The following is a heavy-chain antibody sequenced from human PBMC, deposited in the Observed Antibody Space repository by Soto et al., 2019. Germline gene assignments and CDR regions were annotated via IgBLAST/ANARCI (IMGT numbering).Heavy chain of an antibody. CDR3: ARYCSGGSCFGYWYFDL. CDR1: GGSISSGGYY. D-gene: IGHD2-15*01. J-gene: IGHJ2*01. Sequence: QVQLQESGPGLVKPSQTLSLTCTVSGGSISSGGYYWSWIRQHPGKGLEWIGYIYYSGSTYYNPSLKSRVTRAVDTAKNQFSLKLSSVTAADTAVYYCARYCSGGSCFGYWYFDLWGRGTLVTVSS. V-gene: IGHV4-31*03. CDR2: IYYSGST.